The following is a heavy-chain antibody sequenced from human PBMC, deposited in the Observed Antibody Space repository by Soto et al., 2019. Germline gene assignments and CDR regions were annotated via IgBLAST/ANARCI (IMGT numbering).Heavy chain of an antibody. J-gene: IGHJ4*02. CDR1: GGTFSSYA. Sequence: SVKVSCKASGGTFSSYAISWVRQAPGQGLEWMGGIIPIFGTANYAQKFQGRVTITADESTSTAYMELSSLRSEDTAVYYCASRADSSGYYPKAFDYWGQGTLVTVSS. CDR2: IIPIFGTA. D-gene: IGHD3-22*01. V-gene: IGHV1-69*13. CDR3: ASRADSSGYYPKAFDY.